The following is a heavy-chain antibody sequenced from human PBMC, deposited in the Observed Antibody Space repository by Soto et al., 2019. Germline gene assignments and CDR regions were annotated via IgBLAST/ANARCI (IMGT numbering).Heavy chain of an antibody. CDR3: AKDYTLGDDHGGNPADY. CDR2: IYNIGST. CDR1: GGSVSGYY. V-gene: IGHV4-59*02. J-gene: IGHJ4*02. Sequence: SETLSLTCTVSGGSVSGYYWSWLRQPPGKGLEWIGYIYNIGSTNYNPSLRSRVTMSIDTSQEQFSLYLQMNSLRAEDTAVYYCAKDYTLGDDHGGNPADYWGQGTLVTVS. D-gene: IGHD4-17*01.